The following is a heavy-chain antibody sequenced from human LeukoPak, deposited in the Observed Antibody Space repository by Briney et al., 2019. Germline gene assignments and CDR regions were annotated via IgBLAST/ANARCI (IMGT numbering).Heavy chain of an antibody. CDR3: ARAILSGYPDS. J-gene: IGHJ4*02. D-gene: IGHD3-3*01. CDR1: GGSISSYY. CDR2: IYYSGST. Sequence: PSETLSLTCTVSGGSISSYYWSWIRQPPGKGLEWIGYIYYSGSTNYNPSLKSRVTISLDTSKDQFSLKLSSVTAADTAVYYCARAILSGYPDSWGQGTLVIVFS. V-gene: IGHV4-59*01.